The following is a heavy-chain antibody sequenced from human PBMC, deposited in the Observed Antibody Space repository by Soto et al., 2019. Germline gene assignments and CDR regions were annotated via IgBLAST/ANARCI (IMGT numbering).Heavy chain of an antibody. J-gene: IGHJ6*02. CDR3: AKVPGGWLIFYYYYYYGMDV. Sequence: GGSLSLSCAASGFTFSSYAMSWVRQAPGKGLEWVSAISGSGGSTYYADSVKGRFTISRDNSKNTLYLQMNSLRAEDTAVYYCAKVPGGWLIFYYYYYYGMDVWGQGTTVTVSS. CDR2: ISGSGGST. V-gene: IGHV3-23*01. CDR1: GFTFSSYA. D-gene: IGHD5-12*01.